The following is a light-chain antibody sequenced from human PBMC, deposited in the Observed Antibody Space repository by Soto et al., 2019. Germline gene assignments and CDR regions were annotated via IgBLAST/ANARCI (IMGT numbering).Light chain of an antibody. CDR3: QQRSNWPPIT. J-gene: IGKJ5*01. V-gene: IGKV3-11*01. CDR1: QTVSTY. Sequence: EIVLTQSPATLSLSPGERATLSCRASQTVSTYLAWYQQKPGQGPRLLXYXASSRVTGIPDRFSGSGSGTDFTLTISSLEPEDFAVYYCQQRSNWPPITFGQGTRLEIK. CDR2: XAS.